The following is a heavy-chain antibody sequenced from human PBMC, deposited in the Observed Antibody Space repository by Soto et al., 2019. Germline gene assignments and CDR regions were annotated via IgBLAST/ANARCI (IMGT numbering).Heavy chain of an antibody. CDR2: IWYDGSNK. V-gene: IGHV3-33*01. D-gene: IGHD3-16*02. Sequence: VGSLRLSCAASVFTFSSYGMHCVRHAPGKWLEWVAVIWYDGSNKYYADSVKGRFTISRDNSKNTLYLQMNSLRAEDTAVYYCARDPYYDYVWGSYRYPYYYYYGMEVWGQGTTVSVSS. J-gene: IGHJ6*01. CDR3: ARDPYYDYVWGSYRYPYYYYYGMEV. CDR1: VFTFSSYG.